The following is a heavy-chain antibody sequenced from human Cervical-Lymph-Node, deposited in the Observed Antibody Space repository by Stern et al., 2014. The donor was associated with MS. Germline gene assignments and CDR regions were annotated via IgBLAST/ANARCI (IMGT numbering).Heavy chain of an antibody. CDR2: INPDGTSA. Sequence: EVQLVESGGGLVQPGESLRVRWEASAFIFSNYWMHWVRQVPGKGLVWGSHINPDGTSALYADSVKGRFITTRDNARNTLYLQMNSLRAEDTAFYYCARGMTSGAYHWGQGTLVTVSS. CDR1: AFIFSNYW. V-gene: IGHV3-74*02. J-gene: IGHJ4*02. CDR3: ARGMTSGAYH. D-gene: IGHD6-19*01.